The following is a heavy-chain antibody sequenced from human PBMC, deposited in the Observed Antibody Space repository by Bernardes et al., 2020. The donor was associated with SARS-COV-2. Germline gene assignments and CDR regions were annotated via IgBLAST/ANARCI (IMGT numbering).Heavy chain of an antibody. V-gene: IGHV3-7*01. J-gene: IGHJ4*02. CDR1: GFTFSNYW. Sequence: LRLSSAASGFTFSNYWMSWVRQAPVKGLEWLANINQDGSVRYYVDSVKGRFTISRDNAKNSLYLQMNSLTVDDTAVYYCARIGYSSSSMDYWGQGTLVTVSS. CDR3: ARIGYSSSSMDY. CDR2: INQDGSVR. D-gene: IGHD5-12*01.